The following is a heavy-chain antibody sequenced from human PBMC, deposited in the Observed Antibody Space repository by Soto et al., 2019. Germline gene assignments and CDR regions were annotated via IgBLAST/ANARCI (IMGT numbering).Heavy chain of an antibody. CDR1: GGTFSSYA. J-gene: IGHJ5*02. D-gene: IGHD6-19*01. Sequence: SVKVSCKASGGTFSSYAISWVRQAPGQGLEWMGGIIPIFGTANYAQKFQGRVTITADESTSTAYMELSSLRSEDTAVYYCARGGGYSSGGENWFDPWGQGTLVTVYS. V-gene: IGHV1-69*13. CDR3: ARGGGYSSGGENWFDP. CDR2: IIPIFGTA.